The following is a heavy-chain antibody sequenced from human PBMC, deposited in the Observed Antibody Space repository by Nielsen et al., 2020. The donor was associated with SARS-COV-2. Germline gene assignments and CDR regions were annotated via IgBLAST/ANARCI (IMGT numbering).Heavy chain of an antibody. Sequence: GESLKISCAASGFTFNNYGFYWVRQAPGKGLEWVASISYEGSKKYYADSLAGRPTVSRDTAKNTVYLQMNSLSVEDTGVYHCAKRRAVFMLTFGGEGAMDVWGQGTTVSVSS. CDR2: ISYEGSKK. J-gene: IGHJ6*02. CDR1: GFTFNNYG. D-gene: IGHD3-16*01. V-gene: IGHV3-30*18. CDR3: AKRRAVFMLTFGGEGAMDV.